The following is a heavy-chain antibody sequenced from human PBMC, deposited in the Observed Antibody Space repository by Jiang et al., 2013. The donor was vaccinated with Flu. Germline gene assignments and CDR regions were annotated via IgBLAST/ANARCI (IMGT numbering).Heavy chain of an antibody. J-gene: IGHJ4*02. Sequence: EVKKPGASVKVSCKASGYTFTSYAMHWVRQAPGQRLEWMGWINAGNGNTKYSQKFQGRVTITRDTSASTAYMELSSLRSEDTAVYYCASPSDSSGYYGYLDYWGQGTLVTVSS. CDR3: ASPSDSSGYYGYLDY. V-gene: IGHV1-3*01. CDR2: INAGNGNT. D-gene: IGHD3-22*01. CDR1: GYTFTSYA.